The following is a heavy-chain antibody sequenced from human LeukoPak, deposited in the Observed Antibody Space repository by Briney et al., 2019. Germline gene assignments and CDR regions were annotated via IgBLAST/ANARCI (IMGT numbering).Heavy chain of an antibody. V-gene: IGHV1-18*01. CDR2: ISAYNGNT. CDR1: GYTFSSYG. J-gene: IGHJ3*02. CDR3: ARGPSSLYDFLSGYYRIYALDI. Sequence: ASVKVSCKASGYTFSSYGISWVRQAPGQGLEWVGWISAYNGNTNYAQKLQGRVTMTTDTSTSTAYMELRSLRSDDTAVYYCARGPSSLYDFLSGYYRIYALDIWGQGTMVTVS. D-gene: IGHD3-3*01.